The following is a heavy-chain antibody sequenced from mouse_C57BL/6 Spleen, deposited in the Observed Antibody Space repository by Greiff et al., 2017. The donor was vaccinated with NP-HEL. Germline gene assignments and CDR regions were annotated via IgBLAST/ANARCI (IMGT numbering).Heavy chain of an antibody. Sequence: EVQRVESGGGLVQPGGSMKLSCAASGFTFSDAWMDWVRQSPEKGLEWVAEIRNKANNHATYYAESVKGRFTISRDDSKSSVYLQMNSLRAEDTGIYYCTSGSSYWYFDVWGTGTTVTVSS. D-gene: IGHD1-1*01. CDR2: IRNKANNHAT. CDR1: GFTFSDAW. V-gene: IGHV6-6*01. CDR3: TSGSSYWYFDV. J-gene: IGHJ1*03.